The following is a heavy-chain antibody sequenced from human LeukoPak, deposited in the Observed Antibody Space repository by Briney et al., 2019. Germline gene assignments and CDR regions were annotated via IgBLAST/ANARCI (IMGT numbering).Heavy chain of an antibody. CDR2: INTNSGNP. J-gene: IGHJ5*02. CDR3: ARGGYSSGWFGWFDP. D-gene: IGHD6-19*01. V-gene: IGHV7-4-1*02. Sequence: ASVKVSCKASGYTFTSYAMNWVRQAPGQGLEWMGWINTNSGNPTYAQGFTGRFVFSLDTSVSTAYLQISSLKAEDTAVYYCARGGYSSGWFGWFDPWGQGTLVTVSS. CDR1: GYTFTSYA.